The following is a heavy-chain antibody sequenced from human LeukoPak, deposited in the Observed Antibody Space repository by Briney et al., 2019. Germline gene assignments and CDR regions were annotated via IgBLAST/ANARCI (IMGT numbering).Heavy chain of an antibody. CDR2: ISWNSGSI. Sequence: PGGSLRLSCAASGFTFDDYAMHWVRHAPGKGLEWVSGISWNSGSIVYADSVKGRFTISRDNAKNSLYLQMNSLRAEDMALYYCAKSGYSSGWDYYYYYMDVWGKGTTVTVSS. V-gene: IGHV3-9*03. J-gene: IGHJ6*03. CDR1: GFTFDDYA. CDR3: AKSGYSSGWDYYYYYMDV. D-gene: IGHD6-19*01.